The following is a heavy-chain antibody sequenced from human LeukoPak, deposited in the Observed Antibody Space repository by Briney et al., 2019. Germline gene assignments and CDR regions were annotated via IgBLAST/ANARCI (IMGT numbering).Heavy chain of an antibody. CDR1: GFIFGDYW. CDR3: AKDHYWSIDY. V-gene: IGHV3-7*01. Sequence: PGGSLRLSCVASGFIFGDYWMRWVRQAPGKGLEWVATINQNGGVKYYVDSVKGRFTISRDIAKNTLYLQMNSLRAEDTGVYYCAKDHYWSIDYWGRGTLVTVSS. CDR2: INQNGGVK. J-gene: IGHJ4*02. D-gene: IGHD3-3*01.